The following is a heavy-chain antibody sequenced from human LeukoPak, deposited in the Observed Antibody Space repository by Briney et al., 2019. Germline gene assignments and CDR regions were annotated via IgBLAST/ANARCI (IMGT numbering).Heavy chain of an antibody. CDR3: ATVPKYFAVLAMYYFDY. CDR1: GYTQTELS. D-gene: IGHD2/OR15-2a*01. V-gene: IGHV1-24*01. CDR2: FDAEDGET. J-gene: IGHJ4*02. Sequence: GASVKVSCKVSGYTQTELSMHTVRQAAGKGLEWMGGFDAEDGETIYAQKFQGRVTMTEDTSTDTAYMELSSLRSEDTAVYYCATVPKYFAVLAMYYFDYWGQGTLVTVSS.